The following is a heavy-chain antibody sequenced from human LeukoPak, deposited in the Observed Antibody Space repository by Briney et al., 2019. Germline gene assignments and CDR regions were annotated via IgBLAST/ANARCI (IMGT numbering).Heavy chain of an antibody. Sequence: SVKVSCKAPGGTFSSYAISWVRQAPGQGLEWMGGIIPIFGTANYAQKFQGRVTITTDESTSTAYMELSSLRSEDTAAYYCARPGRAYYYYYYMDVWGKGTTVTVSS. CDR3: ARPGRAYYYYYYMDV. J-gene: IGHJ6*03. CDR2: IIPIFGTA. V-gene: IGHV1-69*05. CDR1: GGTFSSYA.